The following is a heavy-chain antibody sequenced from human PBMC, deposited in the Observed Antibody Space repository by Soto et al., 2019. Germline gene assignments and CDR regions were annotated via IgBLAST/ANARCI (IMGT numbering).Heavy chain of an antibody. CDR3: ARDCPGSSTTCYGNEWFDS. V-gene: IGHV3-48*01. CDR1: GFTCSSYS. J-gene: IGHJ5*01. Sequence: EVQLVESGGGLVQPGGSLRPSCAASGFTCSSYSMNWVRQAPGNGLEWASYISSSRSTIYNADSVKGRFTSSRDNAKNSLYLQMNSLRAEDTAVYYCARDCPGSSTTCYGNEWFDSWGQGTLVTVSS. CDR2: ISSSRSTI. D-gene: IGHD2-2*01.